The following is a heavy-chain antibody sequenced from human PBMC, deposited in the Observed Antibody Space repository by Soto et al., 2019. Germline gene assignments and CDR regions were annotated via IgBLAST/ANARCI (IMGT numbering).Heavy chain of an antibody. CDR2: ISYDGSNK. V-gene: IGHV3-30*18. Sequence: GGSLRLSCAASGFTFSSYGMHWVRQAPGKGLEWVAVISYDGSNKYYADSVKGGFTISRDNSKNTLYLQMNSLRAEDSAVYYCAKFAWYSSGDPFDYWGQGTLVTVSS. J-gene: IGHJ4*02. CDR3: AKFAWYSSGDPFDY. CDR1: GFTFSSYG. D-gene: IGHD6-19*01.